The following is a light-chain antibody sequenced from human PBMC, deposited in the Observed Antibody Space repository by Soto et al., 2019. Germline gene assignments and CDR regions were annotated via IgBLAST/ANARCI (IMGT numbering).Light chain of an antibody. CDR3: HQYGSSPPVT. J-gene: IGKJ5*01. CDR2: GAS. CDR1: QSVSSTY. V-gene: IGKV3-20*01. Sequence: EIVLTQSPGTLSLSPGERATLSCRASQSVSSTYLAWYQQRPGQAPRLLIYGASGRATGIPDRFSGSGSGTDFTLTISTLEPEDFAVYYCHQYGSSPPVTFGQGTRLEIK.